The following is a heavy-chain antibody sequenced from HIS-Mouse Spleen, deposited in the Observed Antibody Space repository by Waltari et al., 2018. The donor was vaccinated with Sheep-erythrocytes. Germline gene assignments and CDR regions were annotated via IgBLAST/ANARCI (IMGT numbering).Heavy chain of an antibody. V-gene: IGHV3-21*01. Sequence: EVQLVESGGGLVKPGGSLRLSCAASGFTCSSYSMNWVRQAPGKGLEWVSSISSSSSYIYYADSVKGRFTISRDNAKNSLYLQMNSLRAEDTAVYYCARVAAVTTYYFDYWGQGTLVTVSS. D-gene: IGHD4-17*01. J-gene: IGHJ4*02. CDR3: ARVAAVTTYYFDY. CDR2: ISSSSSYI. CDR1: GFTCSSYS.